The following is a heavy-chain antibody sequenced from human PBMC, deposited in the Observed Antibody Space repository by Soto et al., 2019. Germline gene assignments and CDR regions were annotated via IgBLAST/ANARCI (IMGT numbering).Heavy chain of an antibody. V-gene: IGHV4-30-2*01. CDR3: ARGPRSGSWGLWENYHYGMDV. J-gene: IGHJ6*02. CDR2: IYHSGST. Sequence: SETLSLTCAVSGGSISSGGYSWSWIRQPPGKGLEWIGYIYHSGSTYYNPSLKSRVTISVDRSKNQFSLKLSSVTAADTAVYYCARGPRSGSWGLWENYHYGMDVWGQGTTVTVSS. D-gene: IGHD3-10*01. CDR1: GGSISSGGYS.